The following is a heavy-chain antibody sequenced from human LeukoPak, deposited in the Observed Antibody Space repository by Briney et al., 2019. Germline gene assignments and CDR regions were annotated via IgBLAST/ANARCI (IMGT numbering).Heavy chain of an antibody. CDR1: GYSFTSYW. D-gene: IGHD1-1*01. CDR2: IYPGDSDT. J-gene: IGHJ6*03. V-gene: IGHV5-51*01. Sequence: GESLKISCKGSGYSFTSYWIGWVRQMPGKGLEWMGIIYPGDSDTRYSPSFQGQVTISADKSISTAYLQWSSLKASDTAMYYCARHYLLERRPYYYYYMDVWGKGTTVTVSS. CDR3: ARHYLLERRPYYYYYMDV.